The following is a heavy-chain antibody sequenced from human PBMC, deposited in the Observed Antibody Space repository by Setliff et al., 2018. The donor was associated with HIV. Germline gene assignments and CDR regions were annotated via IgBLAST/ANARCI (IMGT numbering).Heavy chain of an antibody. CDR2: IKQDGSEK. Sequence: GGSLRLSCAASGFTFSDAWMSWVRQAPGKGLEWVANIKQDGSEKYYVDSVKGRFTISRDNAKNSLYLQMDSLRSEDTAVYYCAREPAGSGSGSFGFWGQGTLVTVSS. D-gene: IGHD3-10*01. V-gene: IGHV3-7*01. CDR1: GFTFSDAW. CDR3: AREPAGSGSGSFGF. J-gene: IGHJ4*02.